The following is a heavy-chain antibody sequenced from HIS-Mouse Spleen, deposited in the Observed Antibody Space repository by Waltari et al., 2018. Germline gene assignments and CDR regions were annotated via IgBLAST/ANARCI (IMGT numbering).Heavy chain of an antibody. CDR3: ARIQAGKLELPFDY. CDR1: GFSLSTSGMC. V-gene: IGHV2-70*15. J-gene: IGHJ4*02. Sequence: QVTLRESGPALVKPTQTLTLTCTFSGFSLSTSGMCVSWIRQPPGKALEWLARIAWDDDKYYITSLKTMLTMSKDTSKNQVVLTMTNMDPVDTATYYCARIQAGKLELPFDYWGQGTLVTVSS. CDR2: IAWDDDK. D-gene: IGHD1-7*01.